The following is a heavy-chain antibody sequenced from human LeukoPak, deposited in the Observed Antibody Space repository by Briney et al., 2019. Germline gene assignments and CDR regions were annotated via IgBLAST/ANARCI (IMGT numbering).Heavy chain of an antibody. CDR3: ARNVLLWFGTLPYYFDY. V-gene: IGHV1-18*01. CDR2: ISAYSGNT. J-gene: IGHJ4*02. Sequence: ASVKVSCKASGYTFTSYGISWVRQAPGQGLEWMGWISAYSGNTNYAQKLQGRVTMTTDTSTSTAYMELRSLRSDDTAVYYCARNVLLWFGTLPYYFDYWGQGTLVTVSS. CDR1: GYTFTSYG. D-gene: IGHD3-10*01.